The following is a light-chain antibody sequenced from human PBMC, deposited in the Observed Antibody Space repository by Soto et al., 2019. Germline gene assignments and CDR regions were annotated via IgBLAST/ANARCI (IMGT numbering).Light chain of an antibody. CDR2: GAS. J-gene: IGKJ1*01. V-gene: IGKV3-15*01. CDR1: QSVSSN. CDR3: QQSYSTPLWT. Sequence: EIVMTQSPATLSVSAGERATLSCRASQSVSSNLAWYQQKPGQAPRLLIYGASTRATGTPARFSGSGSGTEFTLTISSLQSEDFATYYCQQSYSTPLWTFGQGTKVDIK.